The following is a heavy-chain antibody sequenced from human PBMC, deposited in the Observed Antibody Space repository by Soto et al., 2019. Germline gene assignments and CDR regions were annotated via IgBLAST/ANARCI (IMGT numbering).Heavy chain of an antibody. Sequence: GESLKISCNGSGYIFTSYWIGWVRQMPGKGLEWMGIIYPDDSDTRYSPSFQGQVTISADKSISTAYLQWSSLKASDTAMYYCATRRDYYGMDVWGQGTTVTVSS. J-gene: IGHJ6*02. V-gene: IGHV5-51*01. CDR2: IYPDDSDT. CDR3: ATRRDYYGMDV. CDR1: GYIFTSYW.